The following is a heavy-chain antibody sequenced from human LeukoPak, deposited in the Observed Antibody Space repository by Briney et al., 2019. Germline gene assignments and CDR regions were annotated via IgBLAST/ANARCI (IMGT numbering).Heavy chain of an antibody. CDR2: IYPGDSDT. J-gene: IGHJ6*03. CDR1: GYSFTSYW. CDR3: ARSGYSSSSVGYYYYYYMDV. Sequence: KRGESLKISCKGSGYSFTSYWIGWVRQMPGKGLEWMGIIYPGDSDTRYSPSFQGQVTISADKSISTAYLQWSSLKASDTAMYYCARSGYSSSSVGYYYYYYMDVWGKGTTVTVPS. V-gene: IGHV5-51*01. D-gene: IGHD6-6*01.